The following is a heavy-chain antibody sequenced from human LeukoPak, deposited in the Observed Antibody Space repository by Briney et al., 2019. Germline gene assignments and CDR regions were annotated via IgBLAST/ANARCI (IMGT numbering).Heavy chain of an antibody. V-gene: IGHV4-4*02. J-gene: IGHJ2*01. D-gene: IGHD4-11*01. Sequence: SETLSLTCAVYGGSISTSHWWTWVRQPPGKGLEWIGEIFRSGSTDYNPSLKSRVTISVDKSNNQFSLKLTAVTAADTAVYYCARDSPVRSWYFDLWGRGTLVSVSS. CDR1: GGSISTSHW. CDR3: ARDSPVRSWYFDL. CDR2: IFRSGST.